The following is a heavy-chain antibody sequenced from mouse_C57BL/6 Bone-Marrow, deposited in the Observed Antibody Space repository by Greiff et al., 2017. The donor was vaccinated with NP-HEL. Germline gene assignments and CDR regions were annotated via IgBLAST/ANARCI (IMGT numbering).Heavy chain of an antibody. Sequence: VQLQQSGPELVKPGASVKISCKASGYAFSSSWMNWVKQRPGKGLEWIGRIYPGDGDTNYNGKFKGKATLTADKSSSTAYMQLSSLTSEDSAVYFCARYYGSSEDNWGQGTTLTVSS. V-gene: IGHV1-82*01. CDR1: GYAFSSSW. CDR2: IYPGDGDT. CDR3: ARYYGSSEDN. J-gene: IGHJ2*01. D-gene: IGHD1-1*01.